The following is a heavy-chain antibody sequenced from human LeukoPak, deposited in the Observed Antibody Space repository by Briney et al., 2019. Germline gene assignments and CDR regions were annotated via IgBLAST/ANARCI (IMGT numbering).Heavy chain of an antibody. CDR2: INSDGSST. D-gene: IGHD3-10*01. CDR1: GLTFSSYW. J-gene: IGHJ6*02. CDR3: AKDQKVLMVRGVTTYYYYYGMDV. V-gene: IGHV3-74*01. Sequence: PGGSLRLSCAASGLTFSSYWMHWVRQAPGKGLVWVSRINSDGSSTSYADSVKGRFTISRDNAKNTLYLQMNSLRAEDTPVYYCAKDQKVLMVRGVTTYYYYYGMDVWGQGTTVTVSS.